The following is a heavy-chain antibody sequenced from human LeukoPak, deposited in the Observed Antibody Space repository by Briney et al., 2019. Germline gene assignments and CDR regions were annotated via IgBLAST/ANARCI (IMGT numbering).Heavy chain of an antibody. CDR2: ISGNGGST. CDR1: GFTFSSYA. CDR3: TRGYVGIDY. J-gene: IGHJ4*02. Sequence: PGGSLRLSCAASGFTFSSYAMSWVRQAPGKGLEWVSGISGNGGSTYYVDSVKGRFTISRDNAKNTLYLQMNSLRAEDTALYYCTRGYVGIDYWGQGTLVTVSS. D-gene: IGHD5-12*01. V-gene: IGHV3-23*01.